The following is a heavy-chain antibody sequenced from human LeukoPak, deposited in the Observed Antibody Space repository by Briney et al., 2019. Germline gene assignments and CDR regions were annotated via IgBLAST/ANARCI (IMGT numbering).Heavy chain of an antibody. Sequence: GGSLRLSCAASGFTFRSYGIHWVRQAPGKGLEWVAVISYDGSNKYYADSVKGRFTISRDNSKNTLYLQMNGLRAEDTAVYYCAKDRDEQQLVPGISDYWGQGTLVTVSS. CDR1: GFTFRSYG. V-gene: IGHV3-30*18. J-gene: IGHJ4*02. D-gene: IGHD6-13*01. CDR3: AKDRDEQQLVPGISDY. CDR2: ISYDGSNK.